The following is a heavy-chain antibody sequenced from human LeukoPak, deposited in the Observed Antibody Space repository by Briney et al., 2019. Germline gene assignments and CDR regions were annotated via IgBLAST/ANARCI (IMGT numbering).Heavy chain of an antibody. Sequence: SGTLSLTCAVSGGSISSSNWWSWVRQPPGKGLEWIGEIYHSGSTNYNPSLKSRVTISVDKSRNQFSLKLSSVTAADTAVYYCVTMVRGVIINSDAFDIWGQGTMVTVSS. CDR2: IYHSGST. CDR3: VTMVRGVIINSDAFDI. D-gene: IGHD3-10*01. V-gene: IGHV4-4*02. J-gene: IGHJ3*02. CDR1: GGSISSSNW.